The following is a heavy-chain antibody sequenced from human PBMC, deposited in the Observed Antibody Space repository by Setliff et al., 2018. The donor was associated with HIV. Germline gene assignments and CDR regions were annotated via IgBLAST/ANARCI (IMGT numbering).Heavy chain of an antibody. Sequence: ASVKVSCKASGYTFTTYSFTWVRQAPGQGLEWMGWISAFNGNTNYAQKPQGRFTMTTDTSTSTAYMELRSLKSEDTAVYYCARDMSGGDGYNHGAFDIWGQGTMVTVSS. J-gene: IGHJ3*02. D-gene: IGHD5-12*01. CDR1: GYTFTTYS. CDR2: ISAFNGNT. V-gene: IGHV1-18*01. CDR3: ARDMSGGDGYNHGAFDI.